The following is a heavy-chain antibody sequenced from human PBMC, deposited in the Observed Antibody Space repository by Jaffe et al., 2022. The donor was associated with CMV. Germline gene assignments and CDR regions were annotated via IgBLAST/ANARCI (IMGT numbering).Heavy chain of an antibody. CDR3: ARDGVYYGDYGYYFDY. CDR2: INAGNGNT. V-gene: IGHV1-3*01. Sequence: QVQLVQSGAEVKKPGASVKVSCKASGYTFTSYAMHWVRQAPGQRLEWMGWINAGNGNTKYSQKFQGRVTITRDTSASTAYMELSSLRSEDTAVYYCARDGVYYGDYGYYFDYWGQGTLVTVSS. D-gene: IGHD4-17*01. J-gene: IGHJ4*02. CDR1: GYTFTSYA.